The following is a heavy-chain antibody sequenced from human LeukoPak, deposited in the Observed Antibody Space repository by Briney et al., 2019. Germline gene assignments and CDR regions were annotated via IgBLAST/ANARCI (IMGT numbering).Heavy chain of an antibody. V-gene: IGHV1-18*04. CDR1: GYTFTSYG. CDR2: ISAYNGNT. Sequence: ASVKVSCKASGYTFTSYGISWVRQAPGQGREWMGWISAYNGNTNYAQKLQGRVTMTTDTSTSTAHMELRSLRSDDTAVYYCARDCSGGSCYSEAPHPHWFDPWGQGTLVTVSS. J-gene: IGHJ5*02. CDR3: ARDCSGGSCYSEAPHPHWFDP. D-gene: IGHD2-15*01.